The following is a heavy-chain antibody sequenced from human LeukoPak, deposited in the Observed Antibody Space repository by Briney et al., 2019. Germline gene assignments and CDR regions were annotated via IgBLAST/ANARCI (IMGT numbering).Heavy chain of an antibody. D-gene: IGHD3-10*01. V-gene: IGHV1-8*01. CDR1: GYTFTNYD. Sequence: VASVKVSCKTSGYTFTNYDINWVRQATGQGLEWMGWMNPNSGDTGYAHKFQGRVTMIANTSINTAYMELSSLRSEDTAVYYCARMHYYDSGGSNWFDPWGQGTLVTVSS. J-gene: IGHJ5*02. CDR3: ARMHYYDSGGSNWFDP. CDR2: MNPNSGDT.